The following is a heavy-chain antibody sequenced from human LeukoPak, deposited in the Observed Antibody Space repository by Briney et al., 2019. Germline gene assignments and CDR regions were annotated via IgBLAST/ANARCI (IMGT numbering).Heavy chain of an antibody. CDR1: GFTFSSYA. CDR3: AKDRPGYSSRYNWFDP. V-gene: IGHV3-23*01. CDR2: ISGSGGST. D-gene: IGHD6-13*01. J-gene: IGHJ5*02. Sequence: GGSLRLSCAASGFTFSSYAMSWVRQAPGKGLEWVSAISGSGGSTYYADSVKGRFTISRDNSKNTLYLQMNSLRAEDTAVYYCAKDRPGYSSRYNWFDPWGQGTLVTVSS.